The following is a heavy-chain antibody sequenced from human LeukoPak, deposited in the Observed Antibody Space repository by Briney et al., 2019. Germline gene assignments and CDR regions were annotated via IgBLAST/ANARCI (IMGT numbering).Heavy chain of an antibody. CDR1: GFTFNSYG. D-gene: IGHD1/OR15-1a*01. J-gene: IGHJ4*02. CDR2: ISYDGSHK. CDR3: AKEEGPNNNKSPGVDY. Sequence: PGGSLRLSCAASGFTFNSYGMHWVRQAPGKGLEGVAVISYDGSHKYYGDSVKGRFTVSRDNSKNTAYLQMNSLRAEDTAIYYCAKEEGPNNNKSPGVDYWGQGTLVTVSS. V-gene: IGHV3-30*18.